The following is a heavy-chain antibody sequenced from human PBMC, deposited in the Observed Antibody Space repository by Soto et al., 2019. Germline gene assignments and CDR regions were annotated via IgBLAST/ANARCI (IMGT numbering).Heavy chain of an antibody. CDR1: GFTVSNNY. CDR2: IYSGGYT. CDR3: ATGPGGGGY. Sequence: EVQLVESGGGLIQPGGSLRLSCAVSGFTVSNNYMSWVRQAPGKGLEGVSVIYSGGYTAYGDSVKGRFTISRDNSKNTLFLKKKTRGADARAVLYCATGPGGGGYWGQGTLVTVSS. V-gene: IGHV3-53*01. J-gene: IGHJ4*02. D-gene: IGHD3-10*01.